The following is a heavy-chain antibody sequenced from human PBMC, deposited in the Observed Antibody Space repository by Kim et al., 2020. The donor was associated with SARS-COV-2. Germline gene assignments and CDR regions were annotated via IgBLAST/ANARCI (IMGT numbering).Heavy chain of an antibody. CDR1: GFTFSSYG. D-gene: IGHD2-21*01. CDR2: IWYDGSNK. Sequence: GGSLRLSCAASGFTFSSYGMHWVRQAPGKGLEWVAVIWYDGSNKYYADSVKGRFTISRDNSKNTLYLQMNSLRAEDTAVYYCARAGLWSGSPPLFDYWGQGTLVTVSS. J-gene: IGHJ4*02. CDR3: ARAGLWSGSPPLFDY. V-gene: IGHV3-33*01.